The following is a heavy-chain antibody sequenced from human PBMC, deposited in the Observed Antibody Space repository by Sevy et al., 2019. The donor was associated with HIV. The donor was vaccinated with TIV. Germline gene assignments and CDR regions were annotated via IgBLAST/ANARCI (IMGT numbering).Heavy chain of an antibody. V-gene: IGHV4-39*01. J-gene: IGHJ3*02. CDR2: IYYSGST. D-gene: IGHD3-3*01. CDR1: GGSISSSSYY. CDR3: ARPGITIFGVVMASAFDI. Sequence: PETLSLTCTVSGGSISSSSYYWGWIRQPPGKGLEWIGSIYYSGSTYYNPSLKSRVTISVDTSKNQFSLKLSSVTAADTAVYYCARPGITIFGVVMASAFDIWGQGTMVTVSS.